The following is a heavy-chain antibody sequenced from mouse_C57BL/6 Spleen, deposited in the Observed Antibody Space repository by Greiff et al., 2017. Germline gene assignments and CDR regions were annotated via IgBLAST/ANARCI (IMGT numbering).Heavy chain of an antibody. V-gene: IGHV1-64*01. J-gene: IGHJ2*01. D-gene: IGHD4-1*01. CDR3: AHNWDGGY. Sequence: QVQLKESGAELVKPGASVKLSCKASGYTFTSYWMHWVKQRPGQGLEWIGMIHPKSGSTNYNEKFKSKATLTVDKSSSTAYMQLSSLTSEDSAVYYGAHNWDGGYWGQGTTLTVSS. CDR2: IHPKSGST. CDR1: GYTFTSYW.